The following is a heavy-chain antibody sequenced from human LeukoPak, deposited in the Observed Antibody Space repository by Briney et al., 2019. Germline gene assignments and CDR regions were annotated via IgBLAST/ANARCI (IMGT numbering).Heavy chain of an antibody. CDR3: AKDTGANPYYYYYMDV. V-gene: IGHV3-23*01. CDR2: ISGGGGNT. D-gene: IGHD1-26*01. Sequence: GGSLRLSCAASGFTFSSYSMNWVRQAPGKGLDWVSSISGGGGNTAYADSVKGRFTISRDNPKNTLNLQIDSLRAEDTAVYYCAKDTGANPYYYYYMDVWGKGTTVTVSS. J-gene: IGHJ6*03. CDR1: GFTFSSYS.